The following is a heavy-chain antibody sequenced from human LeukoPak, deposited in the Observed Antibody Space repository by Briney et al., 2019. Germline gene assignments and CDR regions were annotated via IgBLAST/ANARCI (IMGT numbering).Heavy chain of an antibody. CDR1: GFTFSSYA. D-gene: IGHD2-21*02. Sequence: GGSLRLSCAASGFTFSSYAMSWVRQAPGKGLEWVSAISGSGGSTYYADSVKGRFTISRDNSKNMLYLQMNSLRAEDTAVYYCARSDCGGDCYYPFDYWGQGTLVTVSS. CDR3: ARSDCGGDCYYPFDY. J-gene: IGHJ4*02. V-gene: IGHV3-23*01. CDR2: ISGSGGST.